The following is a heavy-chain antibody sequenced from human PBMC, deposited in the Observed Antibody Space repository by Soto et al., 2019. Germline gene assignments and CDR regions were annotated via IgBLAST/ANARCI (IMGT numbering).Heavy chain of an antibody. J-gene: IGHJ6*02. V-gene: IGHV1-69*06. CDR2: IIPLFGAV. CDR3: ATTSSPSIAVAGSGYFCGMDV. CDR1: GGTFSTYA. D-gene: IGHD6-19*01. Sequence: QVQLVQSGAEVKKPGSSVKVSCKASGGTFSTYAISWLRQAPGQGLEWMGGIIPLFGAVHYAQKFQGRVTITVDKSTSTAYVELSSLRSEDTAVYYCATTSSPSIAVAGSGYFCGMDVWGQGTTVTVSS.